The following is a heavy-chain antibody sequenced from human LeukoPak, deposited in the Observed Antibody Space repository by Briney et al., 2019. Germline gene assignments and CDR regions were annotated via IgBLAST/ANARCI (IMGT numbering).Heavy chain of an antibody. CDR1: GGTFSSYA. D-gene: IGHD2-15*01. CDR2: IIPIFGIA. V-gene: IGHV1-69*04. J-gene: IGHJ5*02. Sequence: SVKVSCKASGGTFSSYAISWVRQAPGQGLEWMGRIIPIFGIANYAQKFQGRVTITADKSTSTAYMELSSLRSEDTAVYYCARGYCSGGSCPNWFDPWGQGTLDTVSS. CDR3: ARGYCSGGSCPNWFDP.